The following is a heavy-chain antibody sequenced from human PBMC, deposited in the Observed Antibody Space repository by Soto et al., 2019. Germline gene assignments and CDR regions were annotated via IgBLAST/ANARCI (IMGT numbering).Heavy chain of an antibody. Sequence: QLQLQESGPGLMKPSETLSLTCTVSGGSVSTTTYYWGWIRQPLGKGLEWIGSIYYTGTTYYNPSLKSRVTISVDKSKNQFSLKLSSVTAADTAVYYCARHTWGRQRGWFDPWGQGTLVTVSS. CDR2: IYYTGTT. D-gene: IGHD2-2*01. J-gene: IGHJ5*02. CDR1: GGSVSTTTYY. V-gene: IGHV4-39*01. CDR3: ARHTWGRQRGWFDP.